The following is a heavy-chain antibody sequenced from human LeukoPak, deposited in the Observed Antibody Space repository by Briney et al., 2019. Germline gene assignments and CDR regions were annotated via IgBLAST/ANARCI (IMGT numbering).Heavy chain of an antibody. V-gene: IGHV3-7*01. CDR3: ARGSVAGNYYYYYYMDV. D-gene: IGHD6-19*01. CDR1: GFTFSSYW. Sequence: AGGSLRLSCAASGFTFSSYWMSWVRQAPGKGLEWVANIKQDGSEKYYVDSVKGRFTISRDNAKNSLYLQMNSLRAEDTAVYYCARGSVAGNYYYYYYMDVWGKGTTVTVSS. J-gene: IGHJ6*03. CDR2: IKQDGSEK.